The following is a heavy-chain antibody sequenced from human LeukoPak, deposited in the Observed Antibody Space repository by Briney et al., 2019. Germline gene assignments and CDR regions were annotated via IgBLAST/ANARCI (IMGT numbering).Heavy chain of an antibody. CDR3: ARAPLYSVSYGN. D-gene: IGHD1-26*01. CDR1: GGSISSGDYY. V-gene: IGHV4-30-4*08. J-gene: IGHJ4*02. Sequence: SQTLSLTCTVSGGSISSGDYYWSWIRQPPGKGLEWIGYIYYSGSTYYNPSLKSRVTISVDTSKNQFSLKLSSVTAADTAVYYCARAPLYSVSYGNWGQGTLVTVSS. CDR2: IYYSGST.